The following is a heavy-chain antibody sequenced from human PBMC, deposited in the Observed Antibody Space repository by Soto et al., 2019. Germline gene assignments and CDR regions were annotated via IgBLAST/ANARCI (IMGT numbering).Heavy chain of an antibody. V-gene: IGHV4-61*01. CDR3: ARIGGWYDIDF. J-gene: IGHJ4*02. CDR1: GGSVSSGSFH. Sequence: VQLQQSGPGLVTPSETLSLTCSVSGGSVSSGSFHWSWIRESPGKGLQFIGSIFYNGTANYSPSLKNRVTISIDTSQSQFSLKVVSVAAADTAVYYCARIGGWYDIDFWGQGNLVTVSS. CDR2: IFYNGTA. D-gene: IGHD6-19*01.